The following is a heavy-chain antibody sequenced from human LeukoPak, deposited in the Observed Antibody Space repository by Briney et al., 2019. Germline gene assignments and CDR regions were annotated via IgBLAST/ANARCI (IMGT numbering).Heavy chain of an antibody. V-gene: IGHV1-18*01. CDR3: ARNPALYYYGSGVDY. Sequence: ASVKVSCKASGYTFTSYGISWVRQAPGQGLEWMGWISAYNGNTNYAQKLQGRVTMTTDTSTSTACMELRSLRSDDTAVYYCARNPALYYYGSGVDYWGQGTLVTVSS. CDR1: GYTFTSYG. CDR2: ISAYNGNT. D-gene: IGHD3-10*01. J-gene: IGHJ4*02.